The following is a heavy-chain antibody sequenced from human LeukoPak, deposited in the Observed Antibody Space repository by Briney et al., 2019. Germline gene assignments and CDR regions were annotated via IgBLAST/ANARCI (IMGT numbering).Heavy chain of an antibody. D-gene: IGHD3-3*01. CDR1: GFTFSSYA. Sequence: GGSLRLSCAASGFTFSSYAMSWVHQAPGKGLEWVSAISGSGGSTYYADSVKGRFTISRDNSKNTLYLQMNSLRAEDTAVYYCAKDLAFWSGYYIRYFQHWGQGTLVTVSS. CDR2: ISGSGGST. CDR3: AKDLAFWSGYYIRYFQH. J-gene: IGHJ1*01. V-gene: IGHV3-23*01.